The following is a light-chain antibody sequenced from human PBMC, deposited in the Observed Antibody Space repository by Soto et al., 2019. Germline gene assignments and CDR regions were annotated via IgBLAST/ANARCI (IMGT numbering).Light chain of an antibody. CDR2: KIS. J-gene: IGKJ2*02. Sequence: IVMTQTPLSLPVTLGQPASISCRSSPSLVHSDGNTYLSWLQQRPGQPPRLLIYKISKRFSGVPDRFSGSGAGTDFTLEISRVEAEDVGMYDCSQARQKGTVGQGTKLDIK. V-gene: IGKV2-24*01. CDR3: SQARQKGT. CDR1: PSLVHSDGNTY.